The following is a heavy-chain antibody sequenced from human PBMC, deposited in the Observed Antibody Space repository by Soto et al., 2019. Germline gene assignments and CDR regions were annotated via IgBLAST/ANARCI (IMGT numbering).Heavy chain of an antibody. J-gene: IGHJ4*02. Sequence: ASVKVSCKASGYTFTGHYIHWVRQAPEQGPEWMGEIGPESGATRYAQKFQGRFTISRDNSKNTLYVEMNSLSAEDTAVYYCAREGQPAAGTTPHNWGQGTLVTVSS. CDR2: IGPESGAT. CDR3: AREGQPAAGTTPHN. CDR1: GYTFTGHY. D-gene: IGHD6-13*01. V-gene: IGHV1-2*02.